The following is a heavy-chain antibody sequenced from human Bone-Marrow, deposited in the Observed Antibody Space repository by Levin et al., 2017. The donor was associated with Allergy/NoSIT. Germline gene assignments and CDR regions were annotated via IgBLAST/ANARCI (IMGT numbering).Heavy chain of an antibody. V-gene: IGHV4-4*02. J-gene: IGHJ4*02. CDR2: IFHSGST. CDR1: GGSIGSSNW. CDR3: ARICSTSSCYGGHLDY. Sequence: SCAVSGGSIGSSNWWSWVRQTPGKGLEWIGEIFHSGSTNYNPSLKSRVTISVDKSKNQFSLKLTSVTAADTAVYYCARICSTSSCYGGHLDYWGQGTLVTVSS. D-gene: IGHD2-2*01.